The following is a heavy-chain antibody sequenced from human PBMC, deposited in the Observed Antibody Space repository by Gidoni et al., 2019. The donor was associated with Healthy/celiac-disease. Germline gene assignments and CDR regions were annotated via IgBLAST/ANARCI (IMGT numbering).Heavy chain of an antibody. Sequence: EVQMVESGGGLVKPGGSLGLSCAASGFTCSSYSMNWVRQAPGKGLEGVSAIISSSSYISYADSVKGRFTISRDNAKNSLYLQMNSLRAEYTAVYYCARVSSAPYFDYWGQGTLVTVSS. J-gene: IGHJ4*02. V-gene: IGHV3-21*01. CDR1: GFTCSSYS. CDR3: ARVSSAPYFDY. D-gene: IGHD3-10*01. CDR2: IISSSSYI.